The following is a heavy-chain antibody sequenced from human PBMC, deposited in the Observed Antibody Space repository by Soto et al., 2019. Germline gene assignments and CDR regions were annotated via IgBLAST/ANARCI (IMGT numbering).Heavy chain of an antibody. V-gene: IGHV1-3*01. J-gene: IGHJ6*02. CDR2: INVGNGDT. CDR3: ASAGETRDRRFYHGLDV. D-gene: IGHD3-10*01. CDR1: GYSFSRYC. Sequence: QVQLVQSETEVKKPGASVKVSCKASGYSFSRYCMHWVRQAPGQGLEWVGWINVGNGDTKYSQNLQGRVSITRDTSASTLYMEGSSLTAEDTAVYYCASAGETRDRRFYHGLDVWGQGTTVTVSS.